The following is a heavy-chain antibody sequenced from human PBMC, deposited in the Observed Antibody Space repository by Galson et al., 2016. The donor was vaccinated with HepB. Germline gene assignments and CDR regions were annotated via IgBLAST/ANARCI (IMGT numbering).Heavy chain of an antibody. J-gene: IGHJ4*02. D-gene: IGHD3-3*01. Sequence: LRLSCAASRFTFSTYPMSWVRQAPGKGLEWIGEINHSGNTRYNLSLKSRVTISVDTSKNQFSLKLSSVTAADTAVYYCARVHRGYDFWSGRLYYFDYWGQGTLVTVSS. CDR2: INHSGNT. CDR3: ARVHRGYDFWSGRLYYFDY. CDR1: RFTFSTYP. V-gene: IGHV4-34*01.